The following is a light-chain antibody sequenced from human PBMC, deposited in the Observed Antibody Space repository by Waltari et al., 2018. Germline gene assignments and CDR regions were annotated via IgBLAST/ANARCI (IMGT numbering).Light chain of an antibody. CDR2: NLS. CDR1: QRLVHSDGNTY. J-gene: IGKJ1*01. CDR3: MQATHWPPGT. V-gene: IGKV2-30*02. Sequence: DAVMTQSPLSLPVTLGPPASISCSSSQRLVHSDGNTYLSGFQQRPGQSPSRLIYNLSNRDSWVPDRFSGSGSGTDFTLTISRVEAEDVGVYFCMQATHWPPGTFGQGTKVEIK.